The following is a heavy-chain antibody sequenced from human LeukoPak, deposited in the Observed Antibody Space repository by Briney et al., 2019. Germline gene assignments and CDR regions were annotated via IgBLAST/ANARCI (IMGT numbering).Heavy chain of an antibody. CDR1: GGSISSYY. D-gene: IGHD3-22*01. J-gene: IGHJ6*03. CDR3: ARDYYDSSGPYYYYYMDV. Sequence: SETLSLTCTVSGGSISSYYWSWIRQPPGKGLDWIGYIYYSGSTNYNPSLKSRVTISVDTSKNQFSLKLSSVTAADTAVYYCARDYYDSSGPYYYYYMDVWGKGTTVTVSS. CDR2: IYYSGST. V-gene: IGHV4-59*01.